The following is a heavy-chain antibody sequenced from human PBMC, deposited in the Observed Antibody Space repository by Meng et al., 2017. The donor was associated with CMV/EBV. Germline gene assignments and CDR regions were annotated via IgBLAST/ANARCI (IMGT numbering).Heavy chain of an antibody. Sequence: LSLTRAASGFTFSSYGMHWVRQAPGKGLEWVAFIRYDGSNKYYADSVKGRFTISRDNSKNTLYLQMNSLRAEDTAVYYCATWPYSSSYYYYGMDVWGQGTTVTVSS. J-gene: IGHJ6*02. CDR2: IRYDGSNK. D-gene: IGHD6-6*01. CDR3: ATWPYSSSYYYYGMDV. CDR1: GFTFSSYG. V-gene: IGHV3-30*02.